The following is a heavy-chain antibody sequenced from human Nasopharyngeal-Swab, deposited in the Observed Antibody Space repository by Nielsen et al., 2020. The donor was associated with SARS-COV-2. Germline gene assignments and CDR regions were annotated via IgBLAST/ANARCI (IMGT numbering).Heavy chain of an antibody. CDR2: ISSSSSYI. CDR1: GFTSSSYS. CDR3: ARGQYCSSTSCYARGYYYYYGMDV. J-gene: IGHJ6*02. D-gene: IGHD2-2*01. V-gene: IGHV3-21*01. Sequence: GESLKISCAASGFTSSSYSMNWVRQAPGKGLEWVSSISSSSSYIYYADSVKGRFTISRANAKNSLYLQMNSLRAEDTAVYYCARGQYCSSTSCYARGYYYYYGMDVWGQGTTVTVSS.